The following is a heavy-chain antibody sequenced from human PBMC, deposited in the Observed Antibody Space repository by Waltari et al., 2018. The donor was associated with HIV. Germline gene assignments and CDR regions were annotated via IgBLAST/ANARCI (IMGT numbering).Heavy chain of an antibody. Sequence: EVQLVESGGGLVQPGGLLSLPCAASGFPFRRFSRQWGRQAPGKGLEWVSYISSTSNTIYYADSVKGRFTVSRDNAKNSLSLQMNSLRAEDTAVYFCAKEVVALPHYYYYGLDVWGQGTTVTVSS. D-gene: IGHD2-15*01. CDR1: GFPFRRFS. CDR2: ISSTSNTI. V-gene: IGHV3-48*04. CDR3: AKEVVALPHYYYYGLDV. J-gene: IGHJ6*02.